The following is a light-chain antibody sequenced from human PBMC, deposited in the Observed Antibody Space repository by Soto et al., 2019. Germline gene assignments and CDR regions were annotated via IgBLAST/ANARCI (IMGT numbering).Light chain of an antibody. V-gene: IGKV3-20*01. CDR2: GAS. J-gene: IGKJ3*01. CDR3: QQYGSSPFT. CDR1: QSVNNNY. Sequence: EIVLTQSPGTLALSPGERATLSCRASQSVNNNYLTWYQQKRGQAPRLLIHGASSRATGIPDRFSGSGSGTDFTLTISRLEPEDFSVYYCQQYGSSPFTFGPGTKVGIK.